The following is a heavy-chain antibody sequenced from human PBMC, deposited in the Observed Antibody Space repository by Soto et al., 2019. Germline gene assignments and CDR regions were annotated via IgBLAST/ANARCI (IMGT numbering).Heavy chain of an antibody. D-gene: IGHD3-10*01. V-gene: IGHV3-23*01. CDR2: ISGGGDTT. J-gene: IGHJ4*02. Sequence: EVQLLESGGGLVQPGGSLRLSCAASGFTFNNYAMTWVRQAQVKGLEWVSAISGGGDTTSYADSVKGRFTDSRDGSKNTLYLQMSSLRAEDTALDYCAKGRGGSGSLTPRVDFWGQGTLVTVSS. CDR3: AKGRGGSGSLTPRVDF. CDR1: GFTFNNYA.